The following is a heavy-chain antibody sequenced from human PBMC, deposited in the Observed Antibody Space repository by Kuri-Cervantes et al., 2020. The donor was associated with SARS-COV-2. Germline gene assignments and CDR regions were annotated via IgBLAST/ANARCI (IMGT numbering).Heavy chain of an antibody. D-gene: IGHD1-26*01. V-gene: IGHV1-46*01. CDR3: ARDLILVGATPYYYYMDV. Sequence: ASVKVSCKASGYTFTSYYMHWVRQAPGQGLEWMGIINPSGGSTSYAQKFQGRVTMTRDTSTSTVYMELSSLRSEDTAVYYCARDLILVGATPYYYYMDVWGKGTTVTVSS. CDR2: INPSGGST. CDR1: GYTFTSYY. J-gene: IGHJ6*03.